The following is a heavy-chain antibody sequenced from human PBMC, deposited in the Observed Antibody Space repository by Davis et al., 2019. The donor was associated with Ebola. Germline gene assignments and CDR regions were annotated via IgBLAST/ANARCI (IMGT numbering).Heavy chain of an antibody. CDR2: IDQSGSSI. V-gene: IGHV3-48*01. CDR1: GFTFSHYA. Sequence: GESLKISCAASGFTFSHYAIHWVRQAPGKGLEWVAFIDQSGSSISYADSVKGRFTISRDNAKNSLYLQMISLRAEDTAVYYCVRHRGSIVGGEDYGLDVWGQGTTVTVSS. CDR3: VRHRGSIVGGEDYGLDV. J-gene: IGHJ6*02. D-gene: IGHD1-26*01.